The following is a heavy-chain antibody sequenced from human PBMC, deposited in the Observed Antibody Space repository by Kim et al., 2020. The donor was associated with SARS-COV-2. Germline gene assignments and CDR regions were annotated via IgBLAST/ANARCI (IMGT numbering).Heavy chain of an antibody. V-gene: IGHV4-39*07. CDR3: ARDLFGDFWSGEYYGMDV. Sequence: SETLSLTCTVSGGSISSSSYYWGWIRQPPGKGLEWIGSIYYSGSTYYNPSLKSRVTISVDTSKNQFSLKLSSVTAADTAVYYCARDLFGDFWSGEYYGMDVWGQGTTVTVSS. CDR1: GGSISSSSYY. D-gene: IGHD3-3*01. J-gene: IGHJ6*02. CDR2: IYYSGST.